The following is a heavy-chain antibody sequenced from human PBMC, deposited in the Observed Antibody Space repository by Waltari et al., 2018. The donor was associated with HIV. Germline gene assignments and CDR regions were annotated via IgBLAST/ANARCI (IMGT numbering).Heavy chain of an antibody. CDR1: GGSISNSNYF. Sequence: QLQLQESGPGLVKPSETLSLTCPVSGGSISNSNYFWGWIRQPPGKGLEWIGRIYYSGRSYYNPSLKSRVTISVDTSKNQFSLKLSSVTATDTAVYYCARHALRVGASYWYFDLWGRGTLVTVSS. J-gene: IGHJ2*01. CDR3: ARHALRVGASYWYFDL. V-gene: IGHV4-39*01. D-gene: IGHD1-26*01. CDR2: IYYSGRS.